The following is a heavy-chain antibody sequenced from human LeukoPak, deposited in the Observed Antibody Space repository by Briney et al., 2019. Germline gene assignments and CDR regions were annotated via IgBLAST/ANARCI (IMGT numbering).Heavy chain of an antibody. CDR3: ARGHYDFWSGYYTPFDY. CDR2: INPNSGGT. D-gene: IGHD3-3*01. V-gene: IGHV1-2*02. J-gene: IGHJ4*02. CDR1: GYTFTGYY. Sequence: APVKVSRKASGYTFTGYYMHWVRQAPGQGLEWMGWINPNSGGTNYAQKFQGRVTMTRDTSISTAYMELSRLRSDDTAVYYCARGHYDFWSGYYTPFDYWGQGTLVTVSS.